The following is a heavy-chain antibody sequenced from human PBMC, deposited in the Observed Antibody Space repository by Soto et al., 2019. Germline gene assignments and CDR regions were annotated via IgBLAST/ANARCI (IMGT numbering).Heavy chain of an antibody. D-gene: IGHD6-13*01. CDR1: GFTFSSYG. CDR2: IWYDGSNK. J-gene: IGHJ4*02. Sequence: GGSLRLSCAASGFTFSSYGMHWVRQAPGKGLEWVAVIWYDGSNKYYAGSVKGRFTISRDNSKNTLYLQMNSLRAEDTAVYYCARDGSSSSSWYWTGDYWGQGTLVTVSS. CDR3: ARDGSSSSSWYWTGDY. V-gene: IGHV3-33*01.